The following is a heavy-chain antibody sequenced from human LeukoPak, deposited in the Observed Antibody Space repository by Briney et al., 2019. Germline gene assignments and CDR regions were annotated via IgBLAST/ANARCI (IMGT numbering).Heavy chain of an antibody. CDR1: EFTVSSNY. J-gene: IGHJ3*01. D-gene: IGHD5-12*01. CDR2: IYSGGST. CDR3: AREVERYGYSGYDS. V-gene: IGHV3-66*01. Sequence: PGGSLRLSCAASEFTVSSNYMSWVRQAPGKGLEWVSVIYSGGSTYYADSVKGRFTISRDNSKNTLYLQMNSLRAEDTAVYYCAREVERYGYSGYDSWGQGTMVTVSS.